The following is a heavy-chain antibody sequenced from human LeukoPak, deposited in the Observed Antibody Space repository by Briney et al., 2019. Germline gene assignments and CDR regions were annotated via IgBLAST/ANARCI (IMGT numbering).Heavy chain of an antibody. CDR1: GYTFTGYY. CDR3: ARDYCGGDCFPDY. V-gene: IGHV1-2*06. D-gene: IGHD2-21*02. Sequence: ASVKVSCKASGYTFTGYYVLWVRQAPGQGLEWIGRINPNSGDTNYAQKFQGRVTMTRDTSISTAYMELSRLRSDDTAVYYCARDYCGGDCFPDYWGQGTLVTVSS. CDR2: INPNSGDT. J-gene: IGHJ4*02.